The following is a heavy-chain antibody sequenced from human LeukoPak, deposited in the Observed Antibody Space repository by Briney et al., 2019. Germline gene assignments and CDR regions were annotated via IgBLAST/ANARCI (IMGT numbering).Heavy chain of an antibody. V-gene: IGHV1-69*05. D-gene: IGHD3-16*01. CDR3: ARSWGNYNWFDP. J-gene: IGHJ5*02. CDR1: GGTFSSYA. Sequence: SVKVSCKASGGTFSSYAISWVRQAPGQGLEWMGGIIPIFGTANYAQKFQGRVTMTRDTSTSTVYMDLSSLRSEDTAVYYCARSWGNYNWFDPWGQGTLVTVSS. CDR2: IIPIFGTA.